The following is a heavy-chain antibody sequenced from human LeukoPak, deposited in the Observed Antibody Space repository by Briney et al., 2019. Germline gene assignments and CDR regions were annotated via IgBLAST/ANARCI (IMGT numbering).Heavy chain of an antibody. D-gene: IGHD3-22*01. CDR1: GGTFSSYA. J-gene: IGHJ1*01. CDR3: ATYYYDSSEEYFQH. V-gene: IGHV1-69*06. Sequence: SVKVSCKASGGTFSSYAISWVRQAPGQGLEWMGRIIPIFGTANYAQKFQGRVTITADKSTSTAYMELSSLRSEDTAVYYCATYYYDSSEEYFQHWGQGILVTVSS. CDR2: IIPIFGTA.